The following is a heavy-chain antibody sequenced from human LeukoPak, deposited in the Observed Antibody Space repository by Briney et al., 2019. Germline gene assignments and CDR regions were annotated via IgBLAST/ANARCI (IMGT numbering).Heavy chain of an antibody. D-gene: IGHD5-12*01. CDR3: AVGVSGSGYDYDDAFDI. CDR1: GGSFSGYY. CDR2: TNHSGST. J-gene: IGHJ3*02. Sequence: SETLSLTCAVYGGSFSGYYWSWIRQPPGKGLEWIGETNHSGSTNYNPSLKSRVTISVDTSKNQFSLKLSSVTAADTAVYYCAVGVSGSGYDYDDAFDIWGQGTMVTVSS. V-gene: IGHV4-34*01.